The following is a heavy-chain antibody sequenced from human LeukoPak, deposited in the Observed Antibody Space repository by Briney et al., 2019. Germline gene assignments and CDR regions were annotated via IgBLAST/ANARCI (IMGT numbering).Heavy chain of an antibody. Sequence: EASVKVSCKASGYIFTKYVVHWVRQAPGQRPEWMGWIKAGNGDTKYSQNFQDRLTITRDTSASTVYMELSSLISEDTVLYYCARDDCGDTCYPGGYWGQGTLVTVSS. D-gene: IGHD2-21*01. V-gene: IGHV1-3*01. CDR1: GYIFTKYV. CDR2: IKAGNGDT. CDR3: ARDDCGDTCYPGGY. J-gene: IGHJ4*02.